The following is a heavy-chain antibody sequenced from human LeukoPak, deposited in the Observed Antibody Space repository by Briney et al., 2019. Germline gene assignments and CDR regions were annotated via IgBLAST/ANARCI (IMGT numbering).Heavy chain of an antibody. CDR3: ARRSLYDRFFDY. CDR1: GGSISSYY. Sequence: PSETLSLTCTVSGGSISSYYWSWIRQPPGKGLEWIGYIYYSGNTIYNPSLKSRVTMSLDTSNSQISLKLSSVTAADTAVYYRARRSLYDRFFDYWGQGTLVTVSS. J-gene: IGHJ4*02. V-gene: IGHV4-59*08. D-gene: IGHD1-14*01. CDR2: IYYSGNT.